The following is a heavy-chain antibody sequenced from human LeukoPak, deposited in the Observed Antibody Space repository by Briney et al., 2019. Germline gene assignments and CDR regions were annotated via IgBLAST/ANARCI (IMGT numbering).Heavy chain of an antibody. V-gene: IGHV4-59*01. CDR2: IYYSGST. J-gene: IGHJ5*02. CDR3: ARPPAPYLTNWFDP. D-gene: IGHD2-2*01. CDR1: GGSISSYY. Sequence: PSETLSLTCTVSGGSISSYYWSWIRQPPGKGLEWIGYIYYSGSTNYNPSLKSRVTISVDTSKNQFSLKLSSVTAADTAVYYCARPPAPYLTNWFDPWGQGTLVTVSS.